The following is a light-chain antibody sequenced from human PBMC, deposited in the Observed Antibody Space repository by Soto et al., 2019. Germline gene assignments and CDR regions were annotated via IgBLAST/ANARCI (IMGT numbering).Light chain of an antibody. CDR3: QQYGRSPLT. Sequence: EIVLTQSPGTLSLSPGDRATLSCRASQTVSFSYLAWYQQKPGQAPRLLIYGASSRATGIPDRFSGSESGTDFTLTISRLEPEDFAVYHCQQYGRSPLTFGGGTKVEIK. CDR1: QTVSFSY. CDR2: GAS. V-gene: IGKV3-20*01. J-gene: IGKJ4*01.